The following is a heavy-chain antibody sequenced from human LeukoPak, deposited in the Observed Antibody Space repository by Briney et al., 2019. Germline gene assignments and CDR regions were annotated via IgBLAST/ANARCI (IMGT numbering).Heavy chain of an antibody. CDR2: ISGSGGST. CDR3: AKGNTMIVVVSDY. V-gene: IGHV3-23*01. D-gene: IGHD3-22*01. Sequence: GGSLRLSCAASGFTFSSYAMSWVRQAPGKGLEWVSAISGSGGSTYYADSVKGRFTISRDNSKNTLYLQTNSLRAEDTAVYYCAKGNTMIVVVSDYWGQGTLVTVSS. J-gene: IGHJ4*02. CDR1: GFTFSSYA.